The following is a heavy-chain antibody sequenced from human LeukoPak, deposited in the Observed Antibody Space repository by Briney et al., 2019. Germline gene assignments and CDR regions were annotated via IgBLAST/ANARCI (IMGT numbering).Heavy chain of an antibody. CDR2: IYYSGST. Sequence: SETLSLSCTVSGGSISGYYCSWIRQPPGKGLEWIGSIYYSGSTNYHPSRKSRVTISVDTTKSQFSRKLSSVSAAETAVYYCAGYAATVTANDSWGEGAPVTVSS. V-gene: IGHV4-59*08. CDR1: GGSISGYY. J-gene: IGHJ4*02. CDR3: AGYAATVTANDS. D-gene: IGHD4-11*01.